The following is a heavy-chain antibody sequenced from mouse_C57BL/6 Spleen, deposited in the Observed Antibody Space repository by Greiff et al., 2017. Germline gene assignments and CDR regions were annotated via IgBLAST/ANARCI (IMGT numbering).Heavy chain of an antibody. CDR1: GYTFTDYY. CDR2: IYPGSGIT. Sequence: VQLVESGAELVRPGASVKLSCKASGYTFTDYYINWVKQRPGQGLEWIARIYPGSGITYYNEKFKGKATLTAEKSSSTAYMQLSSLTSEDSAVYFCARGTAHFDYWGQGTTLTVSS. D-gene: IGHD3-3*01. V-gene: IGHV1-76*01. CDR3: ARGTAHFDY. J-gene: IGHJ2*01.